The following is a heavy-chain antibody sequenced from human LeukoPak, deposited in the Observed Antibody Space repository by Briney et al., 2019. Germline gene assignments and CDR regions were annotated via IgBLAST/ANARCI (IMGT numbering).Heavy chain of an antibody. CDR3: ARGAVGYSYGSLWY. D-gene: IGHD5-18*01. CDR2: IYHSGST. CDR1: GGSISSSNW. J-gene: IGHJ4*02. V-gene: IGHV4-4*02. Sequence: SGTLSLTCAVSGGSISSSNWWSWVRQPPEKGLEWIGEIYHSGSTNYNPSLESRVTISVDKSKNQFSLKLSSVTAADTAVYYCARGAVGYSYGSLWYWGQGTLVTVSS.